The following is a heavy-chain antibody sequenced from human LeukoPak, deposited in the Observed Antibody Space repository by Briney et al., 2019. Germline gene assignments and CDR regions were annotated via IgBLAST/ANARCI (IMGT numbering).Heavy chain of an antibody. J-gene: IGHJ4*02. CDR2: INHSGST. CDR1: GGSISSYY. Sequence: MTSETLSLTCTVSGGSISSYYWSWIRQPPGKGLEWIGEINHSGSTNYNPSLKSRVTISVDTSKNQFSLKLSSVTAADTAVYYCARGESGSYSSSPDYWGQGTLVTVSS. V-gene: IGHV4-34*01. D-gene: IGHD1-26*01. CDR3: ARGESGSYSSSPDY.